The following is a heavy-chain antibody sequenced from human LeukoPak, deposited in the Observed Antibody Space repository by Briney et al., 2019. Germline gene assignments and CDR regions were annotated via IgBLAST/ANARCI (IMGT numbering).Heavy chain of an antibody. CDR1: ELNFFHYR. J-gene: IGHJ4*01. V-gene: IGHV3-74*01. CDR2: IFTDGTTT. D-gene: IGHD2-21*02. Sequence: PGGSLRLSCVGSELNFFHYRMQWRGQAPGKGLVWVSRIFTDGTTTSYADSVKGRFTISRDNAKSTLYLQMNSLRAADTAVYYCARELPSEVTLDYWGQGTLVTVSP. CDR3: ARELPSEVTLDY.